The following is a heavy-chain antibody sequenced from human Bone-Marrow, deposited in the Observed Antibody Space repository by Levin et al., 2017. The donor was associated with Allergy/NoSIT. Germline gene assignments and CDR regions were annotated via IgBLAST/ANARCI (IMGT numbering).Heavy chain of an antibody. V-gene: IGHV1-24*01. J-gene: IGHJ4*02. Sequence: GESLKISCKVSGDTLSNLYIHWVRQTPGDGLEWMGGLDPEDGETIYAPKFEGRVTITEDTSTDTAYMEVTGLRSEDTAVFYCVTIRSFQYYYGSGSLRRDFDNWGQGTLVTVSS. CDR1: GDTLSNLY. CDR3: VTIRSFQYYYGSGSLRRDFDN. CDR2: LDPEDGET. D-gene: IGHD3-10*01.